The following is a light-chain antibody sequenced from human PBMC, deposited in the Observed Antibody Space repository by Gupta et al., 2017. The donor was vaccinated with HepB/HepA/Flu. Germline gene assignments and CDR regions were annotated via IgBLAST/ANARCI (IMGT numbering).Light chain of an antibody. V-gene: IGKV3-15*01. CDR2: GAS. J-gene: IGKJ1*01. CDR3: QQYNNWPET. CDR1: QSVSSN. Sequence: DIFITHPPATLSVSPGERATLSCRASQSVSSNLAWYQQKPGQAPRLLIYGASTRATGIPARFSGSGSGTEFTLTISSLQSEDFAVYYCQQYNNWPETFGQGTKVEIK.